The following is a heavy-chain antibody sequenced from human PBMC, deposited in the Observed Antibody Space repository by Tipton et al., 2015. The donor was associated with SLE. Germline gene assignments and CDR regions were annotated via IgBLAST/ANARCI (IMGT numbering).Heavy chain of an antibody. CDR2: IILLFGTV. J-gene: IGHJ4*02. CDR1: GGSFSDNV. CDR3: ARRGGGQDYGEYYFDH. V-gene: IGHV1-69*06. D-gene: IGHD4-17*01. Sequence: QSGAEVKKPGSSVKVSCKASGGSFSDNVITWVRQAPGQRLEWMGGIILLFGTVDYAQKFQGRVTITADKSTSTTYMELSTLRSDDTAVYYCARRGGGQDYGEYYFDHWGQGTLVTVSS.